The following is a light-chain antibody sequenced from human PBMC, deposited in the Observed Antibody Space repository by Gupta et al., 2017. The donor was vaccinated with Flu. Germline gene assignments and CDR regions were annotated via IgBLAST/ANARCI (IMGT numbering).Light chain of an antibody. CDR1: SSDVGGYQY. Sequence: SIAISCTGTSSDVGGYQYVAWYQQHPGKVPKLMMYEVSNRPSGVSYRFSGSKSGNTASLTISGLQAEDEGDYYCISYTDSRTYVFGTGTKVTVL. CDR3: ISYTDSRTYV. J-gene: IGLJ1*01. CDR2: EVS. V-gene: IGLV2-14*01.